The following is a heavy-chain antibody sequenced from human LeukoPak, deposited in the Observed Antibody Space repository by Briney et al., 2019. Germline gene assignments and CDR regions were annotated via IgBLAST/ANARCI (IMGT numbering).Heavy chain of an antibody. V-gene: IGHV3-21*01. CDR3: ARGRDYYDSSGYYYEFYFDY. D-gene: IGHD3-22*01. Sequence: GESLRLSCAASGFTFTSYSMNWVRQAPGKGLEWVSSVSSSSSYIYYADSVKGRFTISRDNAKNSLYLQMNSLRAEDTAVYYCARGRDYYDSSGYYYEFYFDYWGQGTLVTVSS. CDR2: VSSSSSYI. CDR1: GFTFTSYS. J-gene: IGHJ4*02.